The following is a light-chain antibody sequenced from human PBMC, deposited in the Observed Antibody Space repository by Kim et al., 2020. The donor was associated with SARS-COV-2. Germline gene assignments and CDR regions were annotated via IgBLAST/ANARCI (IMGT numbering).Light chain of an antibody. V-gene: IGLV10-54*01. CDR1: SSNVGNEG. CDR2: RNN. J-gene: IGLJ3*02. Sequence: LTQPPSVSKGSRQTATLTCTGSSSNVGNEGAAWLQQHQGHPPKLLSYRNNNRPSGISERLSASRSGNTASLTISGLQPEDEADYYCTAWDSSLSAWVFGGGTKVTVL. CDR3: TAWDSSLSAWV.